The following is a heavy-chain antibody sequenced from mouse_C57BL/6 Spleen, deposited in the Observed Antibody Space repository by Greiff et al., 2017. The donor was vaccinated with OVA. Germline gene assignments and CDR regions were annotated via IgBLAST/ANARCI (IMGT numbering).Heavy chain of an antibody. J-gene: IGHJ4*01. V-gene: IGHV3-6*01. CDR1: GYSITSGYY. CDR2: ISYDGSN. D-gene: IGHD1-1*01. Sequence: EVKLVESGPGLVKPSQSLSLTCSVTGYSITSGYYWNWIRQFPGNKLEWMGYISYDGSNNYNPSLKNRISITRDTSKNQFFLKLNSVTTEDTATYYCASNYGSSYAMDYWGQGTSVTVSS. CDR3: ASNYGSSYAMDY.